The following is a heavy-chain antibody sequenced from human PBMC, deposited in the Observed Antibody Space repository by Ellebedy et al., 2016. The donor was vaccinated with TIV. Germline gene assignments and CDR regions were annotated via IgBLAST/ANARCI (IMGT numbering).Heavy chain of an antibody. V-gene: IGHV4-31*03. J-gene: IGHJ1*01. CDR2: IYYSGST. CDR1: GGSISSYY. Sequence: LRLSCTVSGGSISSYYWSWIRQHPGKGLEWIGYIYYSGSTYYNPSLKSRVTISVDTSKNQFSLKLSSVTAADTAVYYCARSSDTAMVVYFQHWGQGTLVTVSS. D-gene: IGHD5-18*01. CDR3: ARSSDTAMVVYFQH.